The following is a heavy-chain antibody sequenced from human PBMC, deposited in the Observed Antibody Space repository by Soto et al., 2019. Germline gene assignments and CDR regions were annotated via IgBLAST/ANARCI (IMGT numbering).Heavy chain of an antibody. D-gene: IGHD3-22*01. CDR2: IYPGDSDT. J-gene: IGHJ4*02. Sequence: GESLKISCKGSGYSFTSYWIGWVRQMPGKGLEWMGIIYPGDSDTRYSPSFQGQVTISADKSISTAYLQWSSLKASDTAMYYCARQFGVAYYYDSSGFEGDYWGQGTLVTVPP. V-gene: IGHV5-51*01. CDR3: ARQFGVAYYYDSSGFEGDY. CDR1: GYSFTSYW.